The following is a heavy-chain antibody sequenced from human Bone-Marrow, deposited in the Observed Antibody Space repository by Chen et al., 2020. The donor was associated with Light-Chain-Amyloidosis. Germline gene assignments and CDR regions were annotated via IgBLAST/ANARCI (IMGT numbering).Heavy chain of an antibody. V-gene: IGHV3-23*04. CDR1: GFSFSSYA. CDR3: AKDISYDDILPDYPADAFDI. CDR2: ISGRRGRR. D-gene: IGHD3-9*01. J-gene: IGHJ3*02. Sequence: EVQLVESGGGLVQPGGSLRLSCEASGFSFSSYAMSWVRQAPGKGLEWVEGISGRRGRRYYADSGKVRLTISSDNSKNTLYLQMNSLGAEDTAVYYCAKDISYDDILPDYPADAFDIWGQGTMGTVSS.